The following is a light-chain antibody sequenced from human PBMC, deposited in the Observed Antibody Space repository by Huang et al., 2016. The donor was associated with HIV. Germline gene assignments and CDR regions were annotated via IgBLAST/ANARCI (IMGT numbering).Light chain of an antibody. J-gene: IGKJ2*01. CDR3: QQLNNYPYT. V-gene: IGKV1-9*01. Sequence: IQLTQSPSSLSASVGDRVTITCRASQDIGTYLAWYQQKPGKAPKLLIYVASTLQSGVSSRFSGSGSGTEFTLTISSLQPEDVATYYCQQLNNYPYTFGQGTNLEIK. CDR2: VAS. CDR1: QDIGTY.